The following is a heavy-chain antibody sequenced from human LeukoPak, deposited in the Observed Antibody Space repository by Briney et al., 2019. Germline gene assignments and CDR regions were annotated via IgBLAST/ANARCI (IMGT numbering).Heavy chain of an antibody. CDR3: ARGIAAAGTGRGWVSIDY. CDR2: IDYSGST. D-gene: IGHD6-13*01. Sequence: PSETLSLTCTVSGGSISSYYWSWIRQPPGKGLEWIGYIDYSGSTNYNPSLKSRVTISVDTSKNQFSLKLSSVTAADTAVYYCARGIAAAGTGRGWVSIDYWGQGTLVTVSS. J-gene: IGHJ4*02. CDR1: GGSISSYY. V-gene: IGHV4-59*12.